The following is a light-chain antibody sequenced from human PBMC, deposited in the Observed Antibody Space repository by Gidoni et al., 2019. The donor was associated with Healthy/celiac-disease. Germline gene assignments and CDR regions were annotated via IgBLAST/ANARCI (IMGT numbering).Light chain of an antibody. Sequence: DIQMTQSPSSLSASVGDRVTITGRASQGMSKYLAWYQQKPGKVPKLLIYAASTLQSGVPSRFSGSGSGTDFTLTISSLQPEDVATYYCQKYNSAPQTFGQGTKVEIK. CDR1: QGMSKY. V-gene: IGKV1-27*01. CDR2: AAS. CDR3: QKYNSAPQT. J-gene: IGKJ1*01.